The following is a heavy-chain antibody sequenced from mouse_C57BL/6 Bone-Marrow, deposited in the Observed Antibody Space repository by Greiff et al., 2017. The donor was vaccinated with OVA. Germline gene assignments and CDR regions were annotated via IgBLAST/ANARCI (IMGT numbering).Heavy chain of an antibody. CDR2: IDPETGGN. CDR3: TRSYSNYYAMDY. CDR1: GYTFTDYE. D-gene: IGHD2-5*01. V-gene: IGHV1-15*01. J-gene: IGHJ4*01. Sequence: VQLQQSGAELVRPGASVTLSCKASGYTFTDYEMHWVKQTPVHGLEWIGAIDPETGGNAYNQKFKGKAILTADKSSSTAYMELRSLTSEDSSVYYCTRSYSNYYAMDYWGQGTSVTVSS.